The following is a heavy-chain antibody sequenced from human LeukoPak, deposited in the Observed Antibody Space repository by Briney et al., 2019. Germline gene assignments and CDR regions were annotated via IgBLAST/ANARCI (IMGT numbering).Heavy chain of an antibody. V-gene: IGHV3-23*01. CDR3: AKGRYCSSTNCPYDY. CDR2: ISVSDDST. D-gene: IGHD2-2*01. Sequence: GGSLRLSCAASGFTSSDYTMNWVRQAPGKGREWVSGISVSDDSTYYADSVKGRFTMSRDNSNNMLYLQMNSLRAEDTAVYYCAKGRYCSSTNCPYDYWGQGTLVTVSS. CDR1: GFTSSDYT. J-gene: IGHJ4*02.